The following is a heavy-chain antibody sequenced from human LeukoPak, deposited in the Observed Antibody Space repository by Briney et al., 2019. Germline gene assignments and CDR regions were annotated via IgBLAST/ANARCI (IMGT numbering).Heavy chain of an antibody. CDR2: IYTTGTT. V-gene: IGHV4-4*07. Sequence: SDTLSLTCTVSGGFMNSYFWGWVRQPAGKGLEWIWRIYTTGTTHFNPSLRSRLTMSVDTSKNLFPLNLSSVTAADTAVYTCARQGYGESWYHLDYWGRGTLVTVSS. CDR1: GGFMNSYF. D-gene: IGHD6-13*01. CDR3: ARQGYGESWYHLDY. J-gene: IGHJ4*02.